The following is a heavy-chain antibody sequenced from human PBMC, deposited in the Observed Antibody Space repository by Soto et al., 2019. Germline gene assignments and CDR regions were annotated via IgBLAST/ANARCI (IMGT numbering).Heavy chain of an antibody. CDR3: ATRHLPYCSGGTCNPFDF. Sequence: GGSLRLSCAASGFXFTTYAMSWVRQAPRKGLERVSTISVRGDSTYYADSVKGRFAVSRDNSKNTIYLQMNSLRAEDTAIYYCATRHLPYCSGGTCNPFDFWGQGTLVTVSS. CDR2: ISVRGDST. D-gene: IGHD2-15*01. CDR1: GFXFTTYA. V-gene: IGHV3-23*01. J-gene: IGHJ4*02.